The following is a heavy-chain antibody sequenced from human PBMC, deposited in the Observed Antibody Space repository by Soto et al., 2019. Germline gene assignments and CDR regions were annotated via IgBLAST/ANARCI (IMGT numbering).Heavy chain of an antibody. Sequence: PSETLSLTCGVYGGSFRNYYWIWVRQPPWKGLEWIGEVNHSGEATYNPSLQSRITISLDTSNNQFSLKMTSVTAADTAMYFCTRAERFPRYWFDPSAHGT. CDR3: TRAERFPRYWFDP. V-gene: IGHV4-34*01. D-gene: IGHD3-10*01. CDR1: GGSFRNYY. J-gene: IGHJ5*02. CDR2: VNHSGEA.